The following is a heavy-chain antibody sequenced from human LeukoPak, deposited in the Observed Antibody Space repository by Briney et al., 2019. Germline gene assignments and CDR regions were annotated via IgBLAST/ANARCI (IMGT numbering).Heavy chain of an antibody. J-gene: IGHJ4*02. Sequence: GGSLRLSCVASGFPFSAYAMSWVRQAPGKGLEWVSGIRGSGETTYYAESVKGRFIIQRDNSKNTLYLQMNSLRAEDTALYYCAKGLSSGTGRGFDYWGQGTLVTVSS. CDR2: IRGSGETT. CDR1: GFPFSAYA. D-gene: IGHD3/OR15-3a*01. V-gene: IGHV3-23*01. CDR3: AKGLSSGTGRGFDY.